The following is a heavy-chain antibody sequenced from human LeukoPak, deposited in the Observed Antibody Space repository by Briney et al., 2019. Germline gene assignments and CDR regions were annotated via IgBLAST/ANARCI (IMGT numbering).Heavy chain of an antibody. D-gene: IGHD3-22*01. CDR3: ARDGYYYDSSGYYFDY. Sequence: GGSLRLSCAASGFTFNSYEMNWVRQAPGKGLEWVSYISSSGSTIYYADSVKGRFTISRDNAKNSLYLQMNSLRAEDTAVYYCARDGYYYDSSGYYFDYWGQGTLVTVSS. CDR2: ISSSGSTI. V-gene: IGHV3-48*03. J-gene: IGHJ4*02. CDR1: GFTFNSYE.